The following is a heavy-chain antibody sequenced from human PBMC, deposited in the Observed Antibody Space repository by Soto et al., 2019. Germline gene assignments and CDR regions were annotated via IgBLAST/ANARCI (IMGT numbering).Heavy chain of an antibody. V-gene: IGHV3-48*02. CDR1: GFTFSSYS. Sequence: GGSLRLSCAASGFTFSSYSMNWVRQAPGKGLEWISYISSSSSTIYYADSVKGRFTISRDNAKNSLYLQMNSLRDEDTAVYYCARDGYSSSWYANYYYYYGMDVWGQGTTVTVSS. CDR3: ARDGYSSSWYANYYYYYGMDV. D-gene: IGHD6-13*01. J-gene: IGHJ6*02. CDR2: ISSSSSTI.